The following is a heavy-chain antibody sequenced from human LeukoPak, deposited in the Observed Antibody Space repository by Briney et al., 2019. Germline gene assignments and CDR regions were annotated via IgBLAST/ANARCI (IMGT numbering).Heavy chain of an antibody. CDR3: ARAGYSYDSKRKFDP. D-gene: IGHD3-22*01. CDR2: LYYGGST. Sequence: SETLSLTCTVSGGSISSSTFYWGWIRQPPGKGLEWIGSLYYGGSTYYNPSLKSRVTISVDTSKNQFPLKLSSVTAADTAVYYCARAGYSYDSKRKFDPWGQGTLVTVSS. V-gene: IGHV4-39*01. CDR1: GGSISSSTFY. J-gene: IGHJ5*02.